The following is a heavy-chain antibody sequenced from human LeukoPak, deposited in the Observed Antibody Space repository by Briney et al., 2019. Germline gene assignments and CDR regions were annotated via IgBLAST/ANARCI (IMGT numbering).Heavy chain of an antibody. CDR1: GFTFSSYW. CDR2: INTDESST. CDR3: ARGRITMVRGVIINY. J-gene: IGHJ4*02. Sequence: PGGSLRLSCAASGFTFSSYWMHWVRQAPGKGLVWVSRINTDESSTSYADSAKGRFTISRDNAKNTLYLQMNSLRAEDTAVYYCARGRITMVRGVIINYWGQGILVTVSS. D-gene: IGHD3-10*01. V-gene: IGHV3-74*01.